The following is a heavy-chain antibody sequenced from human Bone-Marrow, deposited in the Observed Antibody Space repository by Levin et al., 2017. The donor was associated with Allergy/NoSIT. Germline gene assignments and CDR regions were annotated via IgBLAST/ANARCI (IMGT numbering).Heavy chain of an antibody. J-gene: IGHJ5*02. CDR2: INPISGGT. D-gene: IGHD3-3*01. CDR3: ARSTIFGVARDFDP. V-gene: IGHV1-2*06. CDR1: GYTFSDYS. Sequence: ASVKVSCKASGYTFSDYSVHWVRQAPGQGLEWMGRINPISGGTDYAHNFQGRVALTRDTSISTAYIELSRLRSDDTAAYYCARSTIFGVARDFDPWGQGTLVTVSS.